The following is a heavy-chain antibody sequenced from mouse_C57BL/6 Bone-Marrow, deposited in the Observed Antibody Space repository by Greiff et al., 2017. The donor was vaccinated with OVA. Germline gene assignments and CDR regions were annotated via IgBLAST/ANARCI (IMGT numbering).Heavy chain of an antibody. CDR2: ISNLAYSI. V-gene: IGHV5-15*04. CDR1: GFTFSDYG. D-gene: IGHD1-1*01. CDR3: ARHRGVVSHWYFDV. Sequence: EVMLVESGGGLVQLGGSLKLSCAASGFTFSDYGMAWVRQAPRKGPAWVAFISNLAYSIYYADTVTGRFTISRANAKNTLYLEMSRLGSEYTAMYYCARHRGVVSHWYFDVWGTGTTVTVSS. J-gene: IGHJ1*03.